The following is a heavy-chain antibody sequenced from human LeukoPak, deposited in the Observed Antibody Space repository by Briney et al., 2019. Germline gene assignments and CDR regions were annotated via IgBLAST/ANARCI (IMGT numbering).Heavy chain of an antibody. J-gene: IGHJ4*02. Sequence: GGSLRLSCAASGFTFSSYTMNCVPQAPGKGLEWGSYISTGGSISYADSVKGRFTISRDNAKNSLYLQMNSLRDEDTAVYYCARMIDYNYGYAFDFWGQGTLVTVSS. CDR3: ARMIDYNYGYAFDF. CDR2: ISTGGSI. V-gene: IGHV3-48*02. D-gene: IGHD5-18*01. CDR1: GFTFSSYT.